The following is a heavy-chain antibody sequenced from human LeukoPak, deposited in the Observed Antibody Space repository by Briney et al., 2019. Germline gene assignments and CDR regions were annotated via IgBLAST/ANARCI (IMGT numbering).Heavy chain of an antibody. CDR3: ARDCSGGSCQVRDY. Sequence: PGGSLRLSWAASGFTFDDYGMSWVRQAPGKGLEWVSGINWNGCSTGYAASVKGRFTISRDNAKNSLYLQMNSLRAEDTALYYCARDCSGGSCQVRDYWGQGTLVTVSS. D-gene: IGHD2-15*01. J-gene: IGHJ4*02. CDR1: GFTFDDYG. V-gene: IGHV3-20*04. CDR2: INWNGCST.